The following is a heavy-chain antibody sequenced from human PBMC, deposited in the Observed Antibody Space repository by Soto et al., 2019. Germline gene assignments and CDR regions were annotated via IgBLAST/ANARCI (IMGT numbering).Heavy chain of an antibody. CDR3: ANGRYTSPRSCFYYSMDV. J-gene: IGHJ6*02. D-gene: IGHD5-18*01. V-gene: IGHV3-23*01. CDR1: GFTFNSYA. Sequence: EVQLLESGADVVEPGGSLRLSCAASGFTFNSYAMDWVRQAPGKGLEWVSGISGSGDSTYYTDSVQGRFTISRDNSKNTLYLQMNNLRAEHTAVYFCANGRYTSPRSCFYYSMDVWGQGTTVTVSS. CDR2: ISGSGDST.